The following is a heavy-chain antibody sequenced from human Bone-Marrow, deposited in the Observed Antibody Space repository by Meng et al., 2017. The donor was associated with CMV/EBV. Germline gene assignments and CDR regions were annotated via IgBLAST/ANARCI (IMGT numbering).Heavy chain of an antibody. CDR1: GFTLSSYA. J-gene: IGHJ6*01. V-gene: IGHV3-23*01. CDR2: ISGSGGST. Sequence: GESLKIPFAASGFTLSSYAMSWVRQAPGKGLEWVSAISGSGGSTYYADSVKGRFTISRDNSKNTLYLQMNSLRAEDTAVYYCAKDPPKVGATRGAYYYGMDVWGQGNRVTFYS. D-gene: IGHD1-26*01. CDR3: AKDPPKVGATRGAYYYGMDV.